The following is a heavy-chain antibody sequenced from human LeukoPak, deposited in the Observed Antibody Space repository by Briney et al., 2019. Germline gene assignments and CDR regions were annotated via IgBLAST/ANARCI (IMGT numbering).Heavy chain of an antibody. Sequence: GGSLRLSCAATGFTFSTYSMNWVRQAPGKGLEWVSSISSSSSYIYYADSVKGRFTISRDNSKNTVHLQMNSLGAEDTAVYYCARPAPPGGIVYGFHIWGQGTMVTVSS. D-gene: IGHD3-16*02. V-gene: IGHV3-21*01. CDR3: ARPAPPGGIVYGFHI. J-gene: IGHJ3*02. CDR1: GFTFSTYS. CDR2: ISSSSSYI.